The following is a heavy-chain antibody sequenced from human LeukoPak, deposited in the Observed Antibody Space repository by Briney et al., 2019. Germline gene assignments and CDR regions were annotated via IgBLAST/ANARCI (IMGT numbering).Heavy chain of an antibody. D-gene: IGHD6-13*01. CDR1: GFTFSSYE. J-gene: IGHJ4*02. V-gene: IGHV3-48*03. CDR2: ISSSGSTI. Sequence: PGGSLRLSCAASGFTFSSYEMNWVHQAPGKGLEWVSYISSSGSTIYYADSVKGRFTISRDNAKNSLYLQMNSLRAEDTAVYYCARGSYSSSWYSLFDYWGQGTLVTVSS. CDR3: ARGSYSSSWYSLFDY.